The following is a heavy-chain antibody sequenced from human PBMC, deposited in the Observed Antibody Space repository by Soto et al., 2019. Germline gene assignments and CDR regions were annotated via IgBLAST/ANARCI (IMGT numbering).Heavy chain of an antibody. CDR2: IIPILGIA. Sequence: SVKVSCKASGGTFSSYTISWVRQAPGQGLEWMGRIIPILGIANYAQKFQGRVTITADKSTSTAYMELSSLRSEDTAVYYCAREITIFGVVISYGMDVWGQGTTVTVSS. CDR1: GGTFSSYT. V-gene: IGHV1-69*04. CDR3: AREITIFGVVISYGMDV. J-gene: IGHJ6*02. D-gene: IGHD3-3*01.